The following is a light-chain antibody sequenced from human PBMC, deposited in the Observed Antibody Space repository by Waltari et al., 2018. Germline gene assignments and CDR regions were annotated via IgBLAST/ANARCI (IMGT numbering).Light chain of an antibody. V-gene: IGLV1-51*01. Sequence: QSVLTRPPSVSAAPGQRVTISCSGSSSNIENNYVSWYQQLPGTAPQLLIYDNNKRPSGIPDRFSGSKSGTSATLDITGLQTGDEADYYCGAWDTSLSTVMFGGGTKLTVL. CDR3: GAWDTSLSTVM. CDR1: SSNIENNY. J-gene: IGLJ3*02. CDR2: DNN.